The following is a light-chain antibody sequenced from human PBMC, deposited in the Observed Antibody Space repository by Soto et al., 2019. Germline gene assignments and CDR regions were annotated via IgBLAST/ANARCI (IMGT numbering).Light chain of an antibody. CDR2: GAS. CDR3: QQYNMWPRT. V-gene: IGKV3-15*01. J-gene: IGKJ1*01. Sequence: EIVMTQSPATLSVSPGERATLSCRASLSLGTNLAWFQQKPGQVPRLLIHGASTRATGVPARFSGSGSGTAFTLTINSLQSEDLAVYYCQQYNMWPRTFGQGTKVDVK. CDR1: LSLGTN.